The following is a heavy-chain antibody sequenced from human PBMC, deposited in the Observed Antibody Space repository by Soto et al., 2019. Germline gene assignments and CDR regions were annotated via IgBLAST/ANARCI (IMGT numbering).Heavy chain of an antibody. D-gene: IGHD3-22*01. CDR2: ISGSGGST. CDR3: AKWTNITMIVVVMPGAFDI. V-gene: IGHV3-23*01. J-gene: IGHJ3*02. CDR1: EFSISPYW. Sequence: GGSLRLSCVASEFSISPYWMSWVRQAPGKGLEWVSAISGSGGSTYYADSVKGRFTISRDNSKNTLYLQMNSLRAEDTAVYYCAKWTNITMIVVVMPGAFDIWGQGTMVTVSS.